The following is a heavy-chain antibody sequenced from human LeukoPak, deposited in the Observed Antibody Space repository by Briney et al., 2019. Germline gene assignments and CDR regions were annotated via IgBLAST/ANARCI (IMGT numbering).Heavy chain of an antibody. CDR3: ARAGGFRRELHLDY. D-gene: IGHD1-26*01. CDR1: GFTFSSYG. CDR2: IWYDGSNK. Sequence: GRSLRLSCAASGFTFSSYGMHWVRQAPGKGLKWVAVIWYDGSNKYYADSVKGRFTISRDNSKNTLYLQMNSLRAEDTAVYYCARAGGFRRELHLDYWGQGTLVTVSS. V-gene: IGHV3-33*01. J-gene: IGHJ4*02.